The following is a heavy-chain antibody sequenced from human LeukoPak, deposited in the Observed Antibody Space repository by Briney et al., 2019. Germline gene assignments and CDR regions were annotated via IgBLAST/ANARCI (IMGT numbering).Heavy chain of an antibody. Sequence: SETLSLTCTVSGGSISSNYWSWIRQPPGNGLNWIVYTHYSGSTDYNPYLKSRVTISVDTSKNQFSLKLSSVTAADTAVYYCARGQWLVLDAFDIWGQGTMVTVSS. J-gene: IGHJ3*02. CDR2: THYSGST. CDR3: ARGQWLVLDAFDI. V-gene: IGHV4-59*01. D-gene: IGHD6-19*01. CDR1: GGSISSNY.